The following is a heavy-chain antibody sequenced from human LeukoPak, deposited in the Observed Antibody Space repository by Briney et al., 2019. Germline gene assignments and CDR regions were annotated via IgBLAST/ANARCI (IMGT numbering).Heavy chain of an antibody. CDR3: ARGMGYRSSTSCPTDY. V-gene: IGHV3-64*01. CDR2: ISSSGGST. Sequence: GGSLRLSCAASGFTFSSYAMHWVRQAPGKGLEYVSAISSSGGSTYYANSVKGRFTISRDNSKNTLYLQMSSLRAEDMAVYYCARGMGYRSSTSCPTDYWGQGTLVTVSS. D-gene: IGHD2-2*01. J-gene: IGHJ4*02. CDR1: GFTFSSYA.